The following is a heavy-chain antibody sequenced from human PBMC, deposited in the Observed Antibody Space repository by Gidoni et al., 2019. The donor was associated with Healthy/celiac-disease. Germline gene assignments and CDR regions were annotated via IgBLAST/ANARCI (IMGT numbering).Heavy chain of an antibody. D-gene: IGHD2-8*01. CDR1: GYTFTGYY. J-gene: IGHJ4*02. CDR2: INLNRGGT. CDR3: ASDHLGYCTNGVCPHQYYFDY. Sequence: QVQLVQSGAEVKKPGASVKVSCKASGYTFTGYYMHWWRQAPGQGLAWMGWINLNRGGTNYAQKFQGMVTMTRDTSISTADMEMSRLRSDDTAGYYCASDHLGYCTNGVCPHQYYFDYWGQGTLVTVSS. V-gene: IGHV1-2*02.